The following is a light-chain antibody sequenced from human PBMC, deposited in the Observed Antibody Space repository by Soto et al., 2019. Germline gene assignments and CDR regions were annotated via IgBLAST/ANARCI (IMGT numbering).Light chain of an antibody. CDR2: QDV. CDR1: KLGNKY. J-gene: IGLJ2*01. CDR3: QAWDSSTVV. Sequence: SYELTQPPSVSVSPGQTASITCSGDKLGNKYACWYQQKAGQSPVLVIYQDVKRPSGIPERFSGSNSGNTATLTISGTQAMDEADYYCQAWDSSTVVFGGGTKRTVL. V-gene: IGLV3-1*01.